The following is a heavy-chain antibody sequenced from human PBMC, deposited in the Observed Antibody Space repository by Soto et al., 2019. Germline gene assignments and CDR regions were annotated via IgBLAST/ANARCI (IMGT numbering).Heavy chain of an antibody. D-gene: IGHD2-8*01. CDR2: IYYTGNT. CDR3: VRVEMYAGEFTPTFDR. V-gene: IGHV4-39*02. Sequence: QLHESGPGQVKSSETLSLTCTVSGDSLRSSYHYWGWIRQSPGKGLEWIGSIYYTGNTYYNPLLKGRVSISVDMATNDISLWLRAESVAVTAVYYCVRVEMYAGEFTPTFDRWGQGALVTVSS. J-gene: IGHJ4*02. CDR1: GDSLRSSYHY.